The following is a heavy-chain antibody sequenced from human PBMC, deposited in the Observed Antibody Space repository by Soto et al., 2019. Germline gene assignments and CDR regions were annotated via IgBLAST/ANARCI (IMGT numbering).Heavy chain of an antibody. CDR2: IDGSGGTT. CDR1: GFPFSSTD. J-gene: IGHJ5*02. Sequence: GGSLRLSCAASGFPFSSTDMTWVRQAPGKGLEWVSTIDGSGGTTYYADSVKGRFTISRDNSINTVFLQMNSLRADDTALYFCAKNSGWFNTWGQGALVTVS. D-gene: IGHD3-10*01. V-gene: IGHV3-23*01. CDR3: AKNSGWFNT.